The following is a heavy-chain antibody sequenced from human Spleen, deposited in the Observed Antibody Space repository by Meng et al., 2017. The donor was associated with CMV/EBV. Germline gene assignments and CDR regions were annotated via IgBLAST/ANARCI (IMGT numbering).Heavy chain of an antibody. CDR1: GFTVRSNY. D-gene: IGHD3-22*01. CDR2: IYSVGRT. J-gene: IGHJ4*02. CDR3: ARGDYFDSSGYRY. V-gene: IGHV3-53*01. Sequence: CAASGFTVRSNYLSWVRQAPGKRLEWVSVIYSVGRTYDADSVKGRFTISRDNSKNTLYLQMNSLRADDTAVYYCARGDYFDSSGYRYWGQGTLVTVS.